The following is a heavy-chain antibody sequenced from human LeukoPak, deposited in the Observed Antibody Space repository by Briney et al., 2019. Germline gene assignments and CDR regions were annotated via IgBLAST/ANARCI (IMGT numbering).Heavy chain of an antibody. CDR3: AREEIEYSSSWYGPEP. CDR2: ISSSGSTI. V-gene: IGHV3-11*01. CDR1: GFTFSDYY. J-gene: IGHJ4*02. Sequence: GGSLRLSCAASGFTFSDYYMSWIRQAPGKGLEWVSYISSSGSTIYYADSVKGRFTISRDNAKNSLYLQMNSLRSEDTAVYYCAREEIEYSSSWYGPEPWGQGTLVTVSS. D-gene: IGHD6-13*01.